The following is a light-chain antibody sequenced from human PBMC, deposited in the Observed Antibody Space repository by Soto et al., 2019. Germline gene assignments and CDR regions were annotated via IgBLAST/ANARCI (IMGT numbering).Light chain of an antibody. CDR1: SSDVGGYNY. CDR3: NSYTSSSTWV. V-gene: IGLV2-14*01. Sequence: QSALTQSASVSGSPGQSITIFCTGTSSDVGGYNYVSWYQQHPGKAPKLMIYEVNNRPSGVSDRFSGSKSGNTASLTISWLQAEDEGDYYCNSYTSSSTWVFGGGTKVTVL. CDR2: EVN. J-gene: IGLJ3*02.